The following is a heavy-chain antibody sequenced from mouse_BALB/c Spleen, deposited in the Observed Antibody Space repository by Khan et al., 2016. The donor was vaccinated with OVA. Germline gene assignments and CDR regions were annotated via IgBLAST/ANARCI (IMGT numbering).Heavy chain of an antibody. CDR3: ASHLTGSFAY. CDR1: GFTFSAYG. D-gene: IGHD4-1*01. CDR2: INSDGGYT. J-gene: IGHJ3*01. V-gene: IGHV5-6*01. Sequence: EVMLVESGGDLVKPGGSLRLSCAASGFTFSAYGMAWVRQAPDKRLEWVATINSDGGYTYYPDTVKGRFTISRNNAENTLSLQMSSLKSEDTAIYYCASHLTGSFAYWSQGTLVTVST.